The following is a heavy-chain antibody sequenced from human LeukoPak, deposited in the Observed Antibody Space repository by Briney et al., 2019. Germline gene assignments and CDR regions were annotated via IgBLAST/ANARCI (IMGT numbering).Heavy chain of an antibody. CDR2: VHSSGIN. D-gene: IGHD2-15*01. Sequence: PSETLSLTCTVSGGSISNYYWTWIRQPPGKGLEWIGYVHSSGINHYSPAVRSRVTMSLDTSKNQFSLNLSSVTAADTAFYDCVRREGYSSSPLGSWGQGTLVTVSS. V-gene: IGHV4-59*01. CDR3: VRREGYSSSPLGS. CDR1: GGSISNYY. J-gene: IGHJ5*02.